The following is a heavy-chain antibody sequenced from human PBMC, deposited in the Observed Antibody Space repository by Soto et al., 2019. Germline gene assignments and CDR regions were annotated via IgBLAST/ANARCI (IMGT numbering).Heavy chain of an antibody. D-gene: IGHD3-22*01. CDR3: ARQGMLTMILPPRSDY. Sequence: QVQLVQSGAEVKKPGASVKVSCKASGYTFTSYGISWVRQAPGQWLEWMGWISAYNGNTNYAQKLQGRFTMTTDTSASTAYMELRSLRSDDTAVYYWARQGMLTMILPPRSDYWGQGTLLTVSS. V-gene: IGHV1-18*01. J-gene: IGHJ4*02. CDR1: GYTFTSYG. CDR2: ISAYNGNT.